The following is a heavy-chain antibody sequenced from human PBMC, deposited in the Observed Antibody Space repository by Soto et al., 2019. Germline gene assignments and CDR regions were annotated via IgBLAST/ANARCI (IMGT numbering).Heavy chain of an antibody. CDR1: GFTFSSYA. J-gene: IGHJ4*02. V-gene: IGHV3-48*01. CDR3: ARDNSGYDPHVDY. Sequence: PGGSLRLSCAASGFTFSSYAMSWVRQAPGKGLEWVSYISSSSSTIYYADSVKGGFTISRDNAKNSLYLQMNSLRAEDTAVYYCARDNSGYDPHVDYWGQGTLVTVSS. D-gene: IGHD5-12*01. CDR2: ISSSSSTI.